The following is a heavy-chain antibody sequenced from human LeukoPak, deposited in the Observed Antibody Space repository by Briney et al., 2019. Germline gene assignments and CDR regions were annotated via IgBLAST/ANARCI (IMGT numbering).Heavy chain of an antibody. Sequence: ASVKVSCKASGYTFTSYYMHWVRQAPGQGLEWMGIINPSGGSTSYAQKFQGRVTMTRDMSTSTVYMELSSLRSEDTAVYYCARDRYSYGFDYWGQGTLVTVSS. CDR3: ARDRYSYGFDY. D-gene: IGHD5-18*01. J-gene: IGHJ4*02. V-gene: IGHV1-46*01. CDR2: INPSGGST. CDR1: GYTFTSYY.